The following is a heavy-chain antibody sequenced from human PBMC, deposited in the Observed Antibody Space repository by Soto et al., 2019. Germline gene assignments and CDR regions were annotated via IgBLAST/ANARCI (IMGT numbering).Heavy chain of an antibody. V-gene: IGHV4-59*01. D-gene: IGHD2-21*02. Sequence: QVQLQESGPGLVKPSETLSLTCTVSGGTISRYYWSWIRQPPGKGLEWIGYMYNTGSTVYNPSFKSPVTISVDXSXNXXSLKLNSVTAADTAVYYCARDLWGYCGTDCYPLDVWGQGTTVTVSS. CDR3: ARDLWGYCGTDCYPLDV. CDR1: GGTISRYY. CDR2: MYNTGST. J-gene: IGHJ6*02.